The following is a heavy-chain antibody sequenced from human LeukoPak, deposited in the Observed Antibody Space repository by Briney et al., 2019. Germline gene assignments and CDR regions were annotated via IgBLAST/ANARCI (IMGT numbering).Heavy chain of an antibody. V-gene: IGHV3-23*01. CDR2: ISGSGGSP. D-gene: IGHD1-26*01. Sequence: GGSLRLSCAASGFTFSSYAMSWVRQAPGKGLEWVSAISGSGGSPYYADSVKGRFTISRDNSKNTLYLQMNSLRGEDTAIYYCVRGLRELPYWGQGTLVTVSS. CDR3: VRGLRELPY. CDR1: GFTFSSYA. J-gene: IGHJ4*02.